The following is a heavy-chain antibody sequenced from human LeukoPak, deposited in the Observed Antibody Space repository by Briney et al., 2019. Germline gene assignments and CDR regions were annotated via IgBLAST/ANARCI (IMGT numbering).Heavy chain of an antibody. D-gene: IGHD4-17*01. V-gene: IGHV3-11*04. CDR1: GFTFSDYY. CDR3: ARTTTVTTRIGAFDI. Sequence: GGSLRLSCAASGFTFSDYYMSWIRPAPGKGLEWVSYISSSGSTIYYADSVKGRFTISRDNAKNSLYLQMNSLRAEDTAVYYCARTTTVTTRIGAFDIWGQGTMVTVSS. J-gene: IGHJ3*02. CDR2: ISSSGSTI.